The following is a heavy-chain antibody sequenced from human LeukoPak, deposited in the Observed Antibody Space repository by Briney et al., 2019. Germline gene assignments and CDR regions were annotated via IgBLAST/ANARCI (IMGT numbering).Heavy chain of an antibody. Sequence: GASVTVSCKASGYTFTGYYMHWVRQAPGQGLEWMGWINPNSGGTNYAQKFQGRVTMTRDTSISTAYMELSRLRSDDTAVYYCARESPTTTNFDYWGQGTLVTVSS. V-gene: IGHV1-2*02. J-gene: IGHJ4*02. D-gene: IGHD1-26*01. CDR1: GYTFTGYY. CDR2: INPNSGGT. CDR3: ARESPTTTNFDY.